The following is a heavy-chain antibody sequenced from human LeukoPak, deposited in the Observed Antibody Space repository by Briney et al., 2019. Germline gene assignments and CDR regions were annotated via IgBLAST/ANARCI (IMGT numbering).Heavy chain of an antibody. CDR3: ARDHVRYFDWLSRYYYYGMDV. Sequence: GGSLRLSCAASGFTVSSNYMSWVRQAPGKGLEWVSVIYSGGSTYYADSVKGRFTISRDNSKNTLYLQMNSLRAEDTAVYYCARDHVRYFDWLSRYYYYGMDVWGQGTTVTVSS. CDR1: GFTVSSNY. D-gene: IGHD3-9*01. J-gene: IGHJ6*02. CDR2: IYSGGST. V-gene: IGHV3-66*01.